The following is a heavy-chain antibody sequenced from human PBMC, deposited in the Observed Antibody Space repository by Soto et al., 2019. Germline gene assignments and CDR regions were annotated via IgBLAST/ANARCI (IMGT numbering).Heavy chain of an antibody. CDR3: ARVVGDYGGNSLRFDY. D-gene: IGHD4-17*01. Sequence: GGSLRLSCAASGFTFSSYGMHWVRQAPGKGLEWVAVIWYDGSNKYYADSVKGRFTISRDNSKNTLYLQMNSLRAEDTAVYYCARVVGDYGGNSLRFDYWGQGTLVTVSS. J-gene: IGHJ4*02. CDR2: IWYDGSNK. CDR1: GFTFSSYG. V-gene: IGHV3-33*01.